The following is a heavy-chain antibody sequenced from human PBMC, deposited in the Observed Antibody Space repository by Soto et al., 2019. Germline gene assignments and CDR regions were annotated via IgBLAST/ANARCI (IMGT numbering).Heavy chain of an antibody. CDR2: ISAHNGDT. Sequence: ASVKVSCKASGYSFATYGFSWVRQAPGQGPECVGWISAHNGDTHYSQKFQGRVTLTTDTSTNTGYMELRSLTSDDTAVYFCATEPIYYNDGSGYYTLGHWGQGTLVTVSS. V-gene: IGHV1-18*04. CDR3: ATEPIYYNDGSGYYTLGH. CDR1: GYSFATYG. J-gene: IGHJ4*02. D-gene: IGHD3-22*01.